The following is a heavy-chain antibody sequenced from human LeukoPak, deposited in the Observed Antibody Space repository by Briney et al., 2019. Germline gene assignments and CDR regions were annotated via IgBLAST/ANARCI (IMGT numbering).Heavy chain of an antibody. CDR2: ISSSSSYI. D-gene: IGHD6-6*01. J-gene: IGHJ6*02. CDR1: GFTFNNFA. CDR3: ARVEQLGTLMDV. Sequence: GGSLRLSCAASGFTFNNFAMSWVRQAPGKGLEWVSSISSSSSYIYYADSVKGRFTISRDNAKNSLYLQMNSLRAEDTAVYYCARVEQLGTLMDVWGQGTTVTVSS. V-gene: IGHV3-21*01.